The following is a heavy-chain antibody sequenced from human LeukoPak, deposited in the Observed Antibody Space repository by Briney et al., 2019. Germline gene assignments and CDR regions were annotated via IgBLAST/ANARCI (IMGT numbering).Heavy chain of an antibody. D-gene: IGHD5-12*01. CDR1: GGSFSGYY. V-gene: IGHV4-34*01. Sequence: PSETLSLTCAVYGGSFSGYYWSWIRQPPGRGLEWIGSIYYSGSTYYNPSLKSRVTISVDTSKNQFSLKLSSVTAADTAVYYCARRNGQDIVATFRRRYYFDYWGQGTLVTVSS. CDR3: ARRNGQDIVATFRRRYYFDY. CDR2: IYYSGST. J-gene: IGHJ4*02.